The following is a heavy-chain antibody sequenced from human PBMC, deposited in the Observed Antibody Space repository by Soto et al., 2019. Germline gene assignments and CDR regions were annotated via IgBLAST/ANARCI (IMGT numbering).Heavy chain of an antibody. J-gene: IGHJ5*02. D-gene: IGHD5-18*01. Sequence: QVQLVQSGAEVEKPGSSVKVSCKASGGTFSSYAISWVRQAPGQGLEWMGGIIPIFGTANFAQKFQGRVTITADESTSAAYMELRSLRSEDTAVYYCARGANTAMVTRWFDPWRQGTLVTVSS. V-gene: IGHV1-69*12. CDR3: ARGANTAMVTRWFDP. CDR1: GGTFSSYA. CDR2: IIPIFGTA.